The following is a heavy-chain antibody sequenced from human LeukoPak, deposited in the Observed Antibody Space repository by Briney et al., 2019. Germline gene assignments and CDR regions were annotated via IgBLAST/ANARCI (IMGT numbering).Heavy chain of an antibody. Sequence: GGSLRLSCAASGFTFSSYSMNWVRQAPGKGLEWVSSISSSSSYIYYADAVKGRFTISRDNSKNTLYLQMNSLRAEDTAVYYCAKSRREILYWDDYWGQGTLVTVSS. J-gene: IGHJ4*02. CDR1: GFTFSSYS. CDR3: AKSRREILYWDDY. CDR2: ISSSSSYI. D-gene: IGHD2-15*01. V-gene: IGHV3-21*04.